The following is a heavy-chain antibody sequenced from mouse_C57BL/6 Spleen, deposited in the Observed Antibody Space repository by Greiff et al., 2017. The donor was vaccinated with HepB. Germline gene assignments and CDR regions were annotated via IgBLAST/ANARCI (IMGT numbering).Heavy chain of an antibody. CDR2: IDPSDSYT. V-gene: IGHV1-50*01. Sequence: QVQLKQPGAELVKPGASVKLSCKASGYTFTSYWMQWVKQRPGQGLEWIGEIDPSDSYTNYNQKFKGKATLTVDTSSSTAYMQLSSLTSEDSAVYYCARYDGSSYGYAMDYWGQGTSVTVSS. D-gene: IGHD1-1*01. CDR1: GYTFTSYW. J-gene: IGHJ4*01. CDR3: ARYDGSSYGYAMDY.